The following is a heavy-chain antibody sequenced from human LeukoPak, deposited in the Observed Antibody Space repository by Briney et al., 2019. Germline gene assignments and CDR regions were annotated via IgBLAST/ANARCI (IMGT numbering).Heavy chain of an antibody. CDR3: AREVAQGWLQFDY. V-gene: IGHV4-34*01. CDR2: IYHSGST. Sequence: SETLSLTCAVYGGSFSGYYWSWIRQPPGKGLEWIGYIYHSGSTYYNPSLESRVTISVDRSKNQFSLKLSSVTAADTAVYYCAREVAQGWLQFDYWGQGTLVTVSS. D-gene: IGHD5-24*01. J-gene: IGHJ4*02. CDR1: GGSFSGYY.